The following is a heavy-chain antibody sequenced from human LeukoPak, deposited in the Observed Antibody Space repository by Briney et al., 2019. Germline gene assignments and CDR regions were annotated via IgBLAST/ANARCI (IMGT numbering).Heavy chain of an antibody. J-gene: IGHJ3*02. V-gene: IGHV4-61*02. CDR3: ARGRGYSFLNDAFDI. CDR1: GGSISSGSYY. CDR2: IYTSGST. D-gene: IGHD5-18*01. Sequence: SQTLSLTCTVSGGSISSGSYYWSWIRQPAGKGLEWIGRIYTSGSTNYNPSLKSRVTISVDTSKNQFSLKLSSVTAADTAVYYCARGRGYSFLNDAFDIWGQGTMVTVSS.